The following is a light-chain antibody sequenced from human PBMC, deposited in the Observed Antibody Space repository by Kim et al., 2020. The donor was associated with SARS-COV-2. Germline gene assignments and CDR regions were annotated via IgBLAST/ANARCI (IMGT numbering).Light chain of an antibody. CDR1: RSISSN. CDR2: GAS. J-gene: IGKJ2*01. CDR3: QQYYDWPPYT. Sequence: EVVLTQSPATLSVSPGDSATLSCRASRSISSNLAWYQQKPGQAPRLLIYGASTRPTNIPARFSGSGSGTEFTLTISSLQSEDFAVYFCQQYYDWPPYTFGQGTKLEI. V-gene: IGKV3-15*01.